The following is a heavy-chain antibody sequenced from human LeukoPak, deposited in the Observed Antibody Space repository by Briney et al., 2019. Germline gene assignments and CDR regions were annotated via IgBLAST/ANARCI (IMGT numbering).Heavy chain of an antibody. CDR3: ARDFWSGYYTED. D-gene: IGHD3-3*01. CDR1: GIIFSTYA. Sequence: GGSLRLSCEFSGIIFSTYAMNWSRQAPGKSLEGISYISGSSSGSTSIIHYADSVKGRFTISRDNAKNSLHLQMDSLSAEDTAVYYCARDFWSGYYTEDWGQGALVIVSS. V-gene: IGHV3-48*03. CDR2: ISGSSSGSTSII. J-gene: IGHJ4*02.